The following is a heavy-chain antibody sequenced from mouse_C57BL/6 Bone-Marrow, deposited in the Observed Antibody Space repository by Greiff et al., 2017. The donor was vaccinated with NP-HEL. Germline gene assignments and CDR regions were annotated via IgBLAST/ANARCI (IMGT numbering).Heavy chain of an antibody. J-gene: IGHJ2*01. CDR2: IDPDTGGT. V-gene: IGHV1-15*01. D-gene: IGHD1-1*01. CDR1: GYTFTDYE. Sequence: QVQLKQSGAELVRPGASVTLSCKASGYTFTDYEMHWVKQTPVHGLEWIGAIDPDTGGTAYNQKFKGKAKLTADKSSSTAYMELRSLTSEYSAFYYYTRVLQRFYYFDYWGQGTTLTVSS. CDR3: TRVLQRFYYFDY.